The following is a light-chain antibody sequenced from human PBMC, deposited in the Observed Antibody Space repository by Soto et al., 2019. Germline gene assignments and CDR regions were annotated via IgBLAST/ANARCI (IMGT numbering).Light chain of an antibody. CDR3: QQRGNWPPTWT. Sequence: EIVLTHSPATLSLSPGERATLSCRAGQSVRGYSAWYQQKPGQAPRLVIFDASNRATGIPARFSGSGSGTDFTLIINSLEPEDFGVYYCQQRGNWPPTWTFGQGTKVDIK. V-gene: IGKV3-11*01. CDR1: QSVRGY. CDR2: DAS. J-gene: IGKJ1*01.